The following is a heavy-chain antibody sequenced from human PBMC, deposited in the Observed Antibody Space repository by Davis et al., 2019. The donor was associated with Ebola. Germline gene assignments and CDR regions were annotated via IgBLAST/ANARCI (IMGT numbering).Heavy chain of an antibody. J-gene: IGHJ4*02. D-gene: IGHD1-1*01. CDR2: INPSGGST. V-gene: IGHV1-46*01. Sequence: AASVKVSCKASGYTFTGYDINWVRQAPGQGLEWMGIINPSGGSTSYAQKFQGRVTMTRDTSTSTVYMELSSLRSEDTAVYYCARAQFPTTSDHWGQGTLVTVSS. CDR1: GYTFTGYD. CDR3: ARAQFPTTSDH.